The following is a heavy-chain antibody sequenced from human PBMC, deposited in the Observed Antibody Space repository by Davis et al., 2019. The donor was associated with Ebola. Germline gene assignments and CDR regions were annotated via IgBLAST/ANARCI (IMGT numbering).Heavy chain of an antibody. CDR2: IIPIFGTA. CDR1: GGTFSSYA. J-gene: IGHJ4*02. CDR3: ARGPTDPSGG. V-gene: IGHV1-69*13. Sequence: SVKVSCKASGGTFSSYAISWVRQAPGQGLEWMGEIIPIFGTANYAQKFQGRVTITADESTSTAYRELSSLGAGDTAGYYCARGPTDPSGGWGQGTLVTVSS. D-gene: IGHD3-16*01.